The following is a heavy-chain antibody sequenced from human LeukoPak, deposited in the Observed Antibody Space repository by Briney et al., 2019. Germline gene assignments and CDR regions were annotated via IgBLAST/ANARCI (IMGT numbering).Heavy chain of an antibody. V-gene: IGHV3-49*03. J-gene: IGHJ4*02. Sequence: PGGSLRLSCTASGFTFGDYAMSWFRQAPGKGLEWVGFIRSKTYGGSTEYAASVKARFTISRDDSKSIAYLQMISLKTDDTGVYYCARVDSPIAAADYWGQGTLVTVSS. D-gene: IGHD6-13*01. CDR3: ARVDSPIAAADY. CDR2: IRSKTYGGST. CDR1: GFTFGDYA.